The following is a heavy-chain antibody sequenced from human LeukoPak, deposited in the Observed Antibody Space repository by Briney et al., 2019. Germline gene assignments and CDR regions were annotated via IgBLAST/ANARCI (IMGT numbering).Heavy chain of an antibody. V-gene: IGHV3-30*02. CDR3: AKGGRTYYYDSSAPDY. CDR2: IRYHGGNE. J-gene: IGHJ4*02. D-gene: IGHD3-22*01. CDR1: GFTFSSYA. Sequence: GGSLRLSCAASGFTFSSYAMHWVRQAPGKGLEWVAFIRYHGGNEYYADSVKGRFTISRDNSKNTLYLQMNSLRPEDTALYYCAKGGRTYYYDSSAPDYWGQGTLVTVSS.